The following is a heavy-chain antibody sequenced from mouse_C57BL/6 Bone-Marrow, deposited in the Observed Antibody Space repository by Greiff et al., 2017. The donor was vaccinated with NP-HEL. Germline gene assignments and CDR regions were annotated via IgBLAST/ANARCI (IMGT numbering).Heavy chain of an antibody. V-gene: IGHV1-26*01. CDR2: INPNNGGT. D-gene: IGHD6-1*01. J-gene: IGHJ4*01. CDR3: ARGHLYAMDY. Sequence: VQLQQSGPELVKPGASVKISCKASGYTFTDYYMNWVKQSHGKSLEWIGDINPNNGGTSYNQKFKGKATLTVDKSSSTAYMELRSLTSEDSAVYYCARGHLYAMDYWGQGTSVTVSS. CDR1: GYTFTDYY.